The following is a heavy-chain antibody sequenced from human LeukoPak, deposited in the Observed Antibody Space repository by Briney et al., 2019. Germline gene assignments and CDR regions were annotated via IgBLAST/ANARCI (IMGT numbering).Heavy chain of an antibody. CDR2: INYSGST. D-gene: IGHD3-3*01. CDR1: GGSFSDYI. J-gene: IGHJ4*02. Sequence: SETLSLTCAVDGGSFSDYIWSWIRQPPGKGLEWVGEINYSGSTDYNPSLKSRVTISIDTSKKQFSLELNSVTAADTAVYYCARVRGDDLWSSHLFYFDYWGQGTLVTVSS. V-gene: IGHV4-34*01. CDR3: ARVRGDDLWSSHLFYFDY.